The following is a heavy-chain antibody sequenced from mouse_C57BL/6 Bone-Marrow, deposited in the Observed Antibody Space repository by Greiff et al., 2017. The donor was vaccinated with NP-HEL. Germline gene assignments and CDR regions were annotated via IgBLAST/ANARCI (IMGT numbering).Heavy chain of an antibody. Sequence: DVMLVESGGGLVKPGGSLKLSCAASGFTFSSYAMPWVRQTPEKRLEWVATISAGGSYTYYPDNVKGRFTISRDNAKNNLYLQMSHLKSEDTAMYYCARASLYGNSVDYWGQGTTLTVSS. CDR2: ISAGGSYT. D-gene: IGHD2-1*01. J-gene: IGHJ2*01. V-gene: IGHV5-4*03. CDR3: ARASLYGNSVDY. CDR1: GFTFSSYA.